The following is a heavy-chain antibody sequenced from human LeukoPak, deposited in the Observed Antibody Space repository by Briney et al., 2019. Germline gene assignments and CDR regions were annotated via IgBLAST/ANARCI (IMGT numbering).Heavy chain of an antibody. CDR3: ARDASADILTGYYLRKNPPPTY. CDR1: GFTFSSYS. J-gene: IGHJ4*02. D-gene: IGHD3-9*01. CDR2: ISSSSSYI. V-gene: IGHV3-21*01. Sequence: GGSLRLSCAASGFTFSSYSMNWVGQAPGKGLEWVSSISSSSSYIYYADSVKGRFTISRDNAKNSLYLQMNSLRAEDTAVYYCARDASADILTGYYLRKNPPPTYWGQGTLVTVSS.